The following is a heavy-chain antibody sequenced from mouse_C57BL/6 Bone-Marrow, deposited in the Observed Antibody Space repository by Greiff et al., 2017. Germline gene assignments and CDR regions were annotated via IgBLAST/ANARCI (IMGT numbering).Heavy chain of an antibody. Sequence: VQLQQSGAELVRPGASVKLSCTASGFNIKDDYMHWVKQRPEQGLEWIGWIDPENGDTESASKFQGKATITADTSSNTAQLQLSSRTSEDTDVYCCTPPGMDYWGQGTSVTVSS. CDR1: GFNIKDDY. V-gene: IGHV14-4*01. CDR3: TPPGMDY. CDR2: IDPENGDT. J-gene: IGHJ4*01.